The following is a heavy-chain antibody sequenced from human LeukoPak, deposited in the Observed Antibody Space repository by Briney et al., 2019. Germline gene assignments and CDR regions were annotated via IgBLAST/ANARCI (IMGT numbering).Heavy chain of an antibody. Sequence: PGGSLGLSCAASGFTFSSYEMKWVRQAPGKGLEWVSYISSSASTKYYADSVKGRFTISRDNAKNSLYLQMNSLRAEDTAVYYCARGAMAGPFDYWGQGTLVIVSS. V-gene: IGHV3-48*03. CDR1: GFTFSSYE. CDR2: ISSSASTK. D-gene: IGHD5-18*01. CDR3: ARGAMAGPFDY. J-gene: IGHJ4*02.